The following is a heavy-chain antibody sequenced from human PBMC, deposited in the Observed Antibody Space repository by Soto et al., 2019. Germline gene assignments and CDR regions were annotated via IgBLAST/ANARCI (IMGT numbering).Heavy chain of an antibody. J-gene: IGHJ4*02. D-gene: IGHD2-2*01. CDR1: GFAYSNYA. Sequence: EVQLLESGGGLVHPGGSLRLSCAASGFAYSNYAMSWVRQAPGMGLEWVSTIGGRDGSTDYADSVKGWFTISRDNSKNTVFLQMNSLRADDTAVYYCAKGTIVVVPAAMGFDYWGQGTLVTVSS. CDR3: AKGTIVVVPAAMGFDY. V-gene: IGHV3-23*01. CDR2: IGGRDGST.